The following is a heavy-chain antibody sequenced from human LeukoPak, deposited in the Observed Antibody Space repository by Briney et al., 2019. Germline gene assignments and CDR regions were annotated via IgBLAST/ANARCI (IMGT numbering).Heavy chain of an antibody. CDR1: GGSISSYF. CDR3: ARYDYSAFDY. Sequence: PSETLSLPCTVSGGSISSYFWSWIRQPPGKGLEWIGSIYYSGRTYYNPSLKSRVTMSLDTSKNQFSLRLSSVTAADTAVYYCARYDYSAFDYWGQGTLVTVSS. D-gene: IGHD4-11*01. V-gene: IGHV4-59*04. CDR2: IYYSGRT. J-gene: IGHJ4*02.